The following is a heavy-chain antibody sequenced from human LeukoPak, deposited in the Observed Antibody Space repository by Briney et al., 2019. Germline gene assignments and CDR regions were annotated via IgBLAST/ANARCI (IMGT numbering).Heavy chain of an antibody. CDR3: ARMYGHCSGGSCYPGVVDY. D-gene: IGHD2-15*01. CDR1: GFTSTSYW. CDR2: LNSVGSST. J-gene: IGHJ4*02. V-gene: IGHV3-74*01. Sequence: PGGSLRPSCAPPGFTSTSYWMHWVAQAPGKGLGWVSRLNSVGSSTSYEDSVKGRFTISRDNAKNTLYLQMNSLRAEDTAVYYCARMYGHCSGGSCYPGVVDYWGQGTLVTVSS.